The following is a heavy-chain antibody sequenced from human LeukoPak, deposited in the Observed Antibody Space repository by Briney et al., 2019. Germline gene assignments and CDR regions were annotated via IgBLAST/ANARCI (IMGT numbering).Heavy chain of an antibody. Sequence: AASVTVSCKASGYTFTSYGISWVRQAPGQGLEWMGWISAYNGNTNYAQKVQGRVTMTTDTSTSTAYMELRSLRSDDTAVYYCAREETHHVYYGMDVWGQGTMVTVSS. CDR3: AREETHHVYYGMDV. D-gene: IGHD1-14*01. CDR1: GYTFTSYG. J-gene: IGHJ6*02. CDR2: ISAYNGNT. V-gene: IGHV1-18*01.